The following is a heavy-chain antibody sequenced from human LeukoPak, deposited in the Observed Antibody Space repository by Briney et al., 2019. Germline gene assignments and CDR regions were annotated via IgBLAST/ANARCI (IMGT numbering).Heavy chain of an antibody. CDR3: ARVLGFDFYDSSGYHPFDY. J-gene: IGHJ4*02. V-gene: IGHV3-23*01. D-gene: IGHD3-22*01. Sequence: GGSLRLSCAASGFTFSSSAMSWVRQAPGKGLEWVSSISGSGSGGSTYYADSVKGRFTISRDNAKNTLYLQMNSLRAEDTAVYYCARVLGFDFYDSSGYHPFDYWGQGTLVTVSS. CDR2: ISGSGSGGST. CDR1: GFTFSSSA.